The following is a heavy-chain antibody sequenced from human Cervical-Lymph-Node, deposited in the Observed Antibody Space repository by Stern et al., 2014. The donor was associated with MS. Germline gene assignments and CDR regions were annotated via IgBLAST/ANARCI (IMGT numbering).Heavy chain of an antibody. CDR2: ISYDGSNK. J-gene: IGHJ4*02. D-gene: IGHD2-21*02. Sequence: VQLLESGGGVVQPGRSLRLSCAASGFTFSSYAMHWVRQAPGKGLEWVAVISYDGSNKYYANSVKGRFTISRDNSKNTLYLQMNSLRAEDTAVYYCASRSGDWYYFDYWGQGTLVTVSS. V-gene: IGHV3-30*04. CDR1: GFTFSSYA. CDR3: ASRSGDWYYFDY.